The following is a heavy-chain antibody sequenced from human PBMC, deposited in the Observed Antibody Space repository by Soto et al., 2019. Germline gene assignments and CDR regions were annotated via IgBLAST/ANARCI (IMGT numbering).Heavy chain of an antibody. CDR2: IYYSGST. D-gene: IGHD3-22*01. J-gene: IGHJ4*02. V-gene: IGHV4-59*01. CDR3: ARGGSDYDSSGYGFDY. CDR1: GFYISSYY. Sequence: PEAVSLTSNGAGFYISSYYCRWIRQTTGKGLGWIGYIYYSGSTNYNPSLKRRVTISVDTSKNQFSLKLSSVTAADTAVYYCARGGSDYDSSGYGFDYWGQGTLVTGSS.